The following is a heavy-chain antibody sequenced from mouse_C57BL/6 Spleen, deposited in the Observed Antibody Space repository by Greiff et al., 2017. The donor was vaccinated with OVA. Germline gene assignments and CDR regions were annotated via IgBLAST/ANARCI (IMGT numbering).Heavy chain of an antibody. CDR2: ISSGSSTI. Sequence: EVKLVESGGGLVKPGGSLKLSCAASGFTFSDYGMHWVRQAPEKGLEWVAYISSGSSTIYYADTVKGRFTISRDNAKNTLFLQMTSLRSEDTAMYYCARGRIDYWRQGTTLTVSS. J-gene: IGHJ2*01. V-gene: IGHV5-17*01. CDR1: GFTFSDYG. CDR3: ARGRIDY.